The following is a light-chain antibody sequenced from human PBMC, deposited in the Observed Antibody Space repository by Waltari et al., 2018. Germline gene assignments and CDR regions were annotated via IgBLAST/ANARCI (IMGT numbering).Light chain of an antibody. Sequence: DIQMTQSPSTLSASVGDRVTISSRATESINTWLAWYQPKPGKAPKLLISRSFNLESGVPSRFSGSGSGTEFTLTISSLQPDDLATYHCQQYRRPPWTFGQGTKV. CDR2: RSF. CDR1: ESINTW. CDR3: QQYRRPPWT. J-gene: IGKJ1*01. V-gene: IGKV1-5*03.